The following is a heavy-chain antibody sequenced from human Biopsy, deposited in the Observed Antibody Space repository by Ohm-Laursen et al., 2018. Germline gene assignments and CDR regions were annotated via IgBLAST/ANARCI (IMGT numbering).Heavy chain of an antibody. CDR1: GVSITAYY. CDR3: ARDRGYYSDRTVPGYFDL. D-gene: IGHD3-22*01. J-gene: IGHJ2*01. V-gene: IGHV4-59*01. CDR2: VYYTGST. Sequence: SQTLSLTCAVSGVSITAYYWSWIRQPPGKGLEWIGYVYYTGSTDYNPSLQSRVTISVDTSKNHFSLRLRSVTPADTAIYYCARDRGYYSDRTVPGYFDLWGRGTLVIVSS.